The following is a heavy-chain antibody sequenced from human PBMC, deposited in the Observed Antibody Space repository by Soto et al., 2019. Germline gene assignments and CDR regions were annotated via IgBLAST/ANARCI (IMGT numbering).Heavy chain of an antibody. D-gene: IGHD2-2*01. CDR3: AKDRYQLLSTVGYYFDY. CDR2: ISDDGTKK. J-gene: IGHJ4*02. CDR1: GLTFSSYG. Sequence: PGGSLSLSCAASGLTFSSYGLHWVRQAPGKGLEWVAVISDDGTKKNYGDSVKGRFTISRDNSKNTLYLQMNSLRVEDTAVYYCAKDRYQLLSTVGYYFDYWGQGTLVTVSS. V-gene: IGHV3-30*18.